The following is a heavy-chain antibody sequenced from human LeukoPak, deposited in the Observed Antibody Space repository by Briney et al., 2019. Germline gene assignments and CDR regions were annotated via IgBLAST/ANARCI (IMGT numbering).Heavy chain of an antibody. CDR2: INAGNGNT. V-gene: IGHV1-3*01. CDR3: ARTITMIVVALGY. Sequence: RASVKVSCKASGYTFTSYAMHWVRQAPGQRLEWMGWINAGNGNTKYSQKFQGRVTITRDTSASTAYMELSSLRSEDTAVYYCARTITMIVVALGYWGQGTLVTVSS. J-gene: IGHJ4*02. D-gene: IGHD3-22*01. CDR1: GYTFTSYA.